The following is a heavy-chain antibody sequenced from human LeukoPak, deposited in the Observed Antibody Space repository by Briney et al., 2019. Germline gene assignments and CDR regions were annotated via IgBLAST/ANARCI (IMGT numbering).Heavy chain of an antibody. CDR2: VNPNSGNS. J-gene: IGHJ6*04. V-gene: IGHV1-8*02. CDR1: GYTFTSYG. D-gene: IGHD6-19*01. Sequence: ASVKVSCKASGYTFTSYGISWVRQAPGQGPEWMGWVNPNSGNSGYAQKFQGRVTMTGDTSISTGYMELSSLRSEDTAVYYCARDGQWPGMDVWGKGTTVTVSS. CDR3: ARDGQWPGMDV.